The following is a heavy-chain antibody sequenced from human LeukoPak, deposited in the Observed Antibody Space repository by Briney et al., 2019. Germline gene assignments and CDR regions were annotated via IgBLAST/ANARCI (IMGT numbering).Heavy chain of an antibody. Sequence: GGSLRLSCAASGFTFSRSGMHWVRQAPGKGLGWVAVISYDGSNKYYADSVKGRFTLSRANSKNTLYLQMNSLRAEDTAVYYCAKDLGLRGIYGPRGGKTIDYWGQGTLVTVSS. CDR2: ISYDGSNK. CDR1: GFTFSRSG. V-gene: IGHV3-30*18. J-gene: IGHJ4*02. CDR3: AKDLGLRGIYGPRGGKTIDY. D-gene: IGHD2-21*01.